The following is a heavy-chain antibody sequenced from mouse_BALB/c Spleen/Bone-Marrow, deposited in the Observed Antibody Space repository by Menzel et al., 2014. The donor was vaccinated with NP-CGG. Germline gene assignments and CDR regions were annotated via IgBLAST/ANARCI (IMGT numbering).Heavy chain of an antibody. CDR1: GFSLTSYG. Sequence: VQRVESGPGLVAPSQSLSITCTVSGFSLTSYGVHWVRQPPGKGLEWLGVIWAGGSTNYNSALMSRLSINKDNSKSQVFLKMNSLQTDDTAMYYCARVTGTDWYFDVWGAGTTVTVSS. V-gene: IGHV2-9*02. D-gene: IGHD4-1*01. J-gene: IGHJ1*01. CDR3: ARVTGTDWYFDV. CDR2: IWAGGST.